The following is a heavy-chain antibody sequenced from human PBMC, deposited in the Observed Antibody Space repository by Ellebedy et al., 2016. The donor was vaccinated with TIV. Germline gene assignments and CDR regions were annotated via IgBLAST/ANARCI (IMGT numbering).Heavy chain of an antibody. CDR3: ARAGGSYLDY. V-gene: IGHV3-33*08. D-gene: IGHD1-26*01. CDR2: IWYDGSNK. Sequence: GGSLRLXXAASGFTFSSYGMHWVRQAPGKGLEWVAVIWYDGSNKYYADSVKGRFTISRDNSKNTLYLQMNSLRAEDTAVYYCARAGGSYLDYWGQGTLVTVSS. J-gene: IGHJ4*02. CDR1: GFTFSSYG.